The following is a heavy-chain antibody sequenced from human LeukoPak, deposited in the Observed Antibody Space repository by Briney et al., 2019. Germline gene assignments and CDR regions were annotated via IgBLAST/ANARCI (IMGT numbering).Heavy chain of an antibody. CDR2: IKEDDSEI. D-gene: IGHD5-24*01. V-gene: IGHV3-7*01. CDR1: GFTFSSYW. CDR3: ARLRSLDK. Sequence: GGSLRLSCAASGFTFSSYWMTWVRQAPGKGLEWVANIKEDDSEIYYVESVKGRFTISRDNAKNSLYLEMSSLRVEDTAVYFCARLRSLDKWGQGTLVTVS. J-gene: IGHJ4*02.